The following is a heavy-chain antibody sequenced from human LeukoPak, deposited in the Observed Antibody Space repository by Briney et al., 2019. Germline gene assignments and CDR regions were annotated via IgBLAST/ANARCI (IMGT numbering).Heavy chain of an antibody. CDR1: GFTFSSHA. Sequence: GGSLRLSCAASGFTFSSHAMSWVRQAPGKGLEWVSAIGDSGGSTYYADSVKGRFTISRDNSKNTLYLQMNSLRAEDTAVYYCAKGGYSGYDSGGYFDYWGQGTLVTVSS. D-gene: IGHD5-12*01. CDR3: AKGGYSGYDSGGYFDY. J-gene: IGHJ4*02. CDR2: IGDSGGST. V-gene: IGHV3-23*01.